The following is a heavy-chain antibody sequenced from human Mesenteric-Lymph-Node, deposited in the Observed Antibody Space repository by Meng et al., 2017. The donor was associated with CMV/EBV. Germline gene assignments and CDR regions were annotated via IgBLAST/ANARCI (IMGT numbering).Heavy chain of an antibody. D-gene: IGHD2-2*01. CDR3: AKDDCDITNCWQFYALDV. V-gene: IGHV3-30*02. CDR2: IWYDGSNK. J-gene: IGHJ6*02. CDR1: GFTFSSYG. Sequence: GESLKISCAASGFTFSSYGMHWVRQAPGKGLEWVAVIWYDGSNKYYADSVKGRFTISRDNSKNTVSMEMNGLKTEDTAVYYCAKDDCDITNCWQFYALDVWGQGTTVTVSS.